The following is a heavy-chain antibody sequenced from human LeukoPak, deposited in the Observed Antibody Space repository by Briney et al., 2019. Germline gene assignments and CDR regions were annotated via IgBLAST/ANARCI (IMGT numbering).Heavy chain of an antibody. V-gene: IGHV3-49*04. CDR1: GFTFGDYA. CDR2: IRSKAYGGTT. D-gene: IGHD4-17*01. Sequence: GGSLILSCTASGFTFGDYAMSWVRQAPGKGLEWVGFIRSKAYGGTTEYAASVKGRFTISRDDSKSIAYLQMNSLKTEDTAVYYCTRGPLYGDYRFDYWGQGTLVTVSS. J-gene: IGHJ4*02. CDR3: TRGPLYGDYRFDY.